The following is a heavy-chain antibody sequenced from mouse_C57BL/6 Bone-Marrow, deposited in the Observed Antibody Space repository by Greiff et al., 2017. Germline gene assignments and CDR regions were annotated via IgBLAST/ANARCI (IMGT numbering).Heavy chain of an antibody. CDR1: GYAFSSSW. V-gene: IGHV1-82*01. Sequence: QVQLQQSGPELVKPGASVKISCKASGYAFSSSWMNWVKQRPGKGLEWIGRFYPGDGDTNYNGKFKGKATLTADKSSSTAYMRRSSLTSEASAVYFCARGDYVWFAYWGQGTLVTVSA. CDR2: FYPGDGDT. D-gene: IGHD2-4*01. CDR3: ARGDYVWFAY. J-gene: IGHJ3*01.